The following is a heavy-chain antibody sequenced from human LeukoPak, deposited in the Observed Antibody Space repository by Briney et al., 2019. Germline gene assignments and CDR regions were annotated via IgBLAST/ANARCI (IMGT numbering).Heavy chain of an antibody. V-gene: IGHV2-70*01. J-gene: IGHJ4*02. CDR3: ARSTTVTTSFDY. D-gene: IGHD4-17*01. CDR2: IDWDDDK. CDR1: GFXLSTSXMC. Sequence: CXXXGFXLSTSXMCVSWIRQXXGKALEWLALIDWDDDKYYSTSLKTRLTISKDTSKNQVVLTMTNMDPVDTATYYCARSTTVTTSFDYWGQGTLVTVSS.